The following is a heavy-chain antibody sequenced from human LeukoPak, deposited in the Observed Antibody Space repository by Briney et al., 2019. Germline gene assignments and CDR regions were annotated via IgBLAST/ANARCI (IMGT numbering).Heavy chain of an antibody. CDR1: GYTFTSYY. D-gene: IGHD3-22*01. CDR2: INPRGGSI. Sequence: ASVKVSCKASGYTFTSYYMHWVRQAPGQGLEWMGIINPRGGSISYAQKFQGRVTMTRDTSTSTVYMELSSLRSEDTAVYYCARDPPHDTSGYYFDYWGQGTLVTVSS. V-gene: IGHV1-46*01. J-gene: IGHJ4*02. CDR3: ARDPPHDTSGYYFDY.